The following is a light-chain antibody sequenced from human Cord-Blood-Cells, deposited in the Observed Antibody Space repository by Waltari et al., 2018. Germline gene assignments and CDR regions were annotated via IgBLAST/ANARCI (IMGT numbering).Light chain of an antibody. CDR3: QQLNSYPRGT. CDR2: AAP. V-gene: IGKV1-9*01. J-gene: IGKJ1*01. CDR1: QGISSY. Sequence: DIQLTQSPSFLSASVGDRVTITCRASQGISSYLAWYQQKQGKAPKHLIYAAPTLQSGVPSRFSGSGSGTEFTLPISSLQPEDFATYYCQQLNSYPRGTFGQGTKVEIK.